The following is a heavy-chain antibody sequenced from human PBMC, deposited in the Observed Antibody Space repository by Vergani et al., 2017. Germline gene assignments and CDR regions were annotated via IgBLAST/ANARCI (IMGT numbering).Heavy chain of an antibody. Sequence: QVQLVQSGAEVKKPGASVKVSCKASGYTFTSYAMHWVRQAPGQRLEWMGWINAGNGNTKYSQKFQGRVTITRDTSASTAYMELSSLRSEDTAVYYCAINYDILTGQPYYYYGMDVWGQGTTVTVSS. D-gene: IGHD3-9*01. J-gene: IGHJ6*02. CDR1: GYTFTSYA. V-gene: IGHV1-3*01. CDR3: AINYDILTGQPYYYYGMDV. CDR2: INAGNGNT.